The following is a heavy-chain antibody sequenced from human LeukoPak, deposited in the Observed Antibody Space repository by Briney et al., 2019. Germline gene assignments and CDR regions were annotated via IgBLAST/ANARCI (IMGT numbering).Heavy chain of an antibody. V-gene: IGHV5-51*01. CDR1: GYSFTSYW. CDR2: IYPGDSDT. D-gene: IGHD3-3*01. CDR3: ARHNGDFWSGNVSAFDI. J-gene: IGHJ3*02. Sequence: GESLKISCKGSGYSFTSYWIGWVRQMPGKGLEWMGIIYPGDSDTRYSPSFQGQVTISADRSINTAYLQWSSLKASDTAMYYCARHNGDFWSGNVSAFDIWGQGTMVTVSS.